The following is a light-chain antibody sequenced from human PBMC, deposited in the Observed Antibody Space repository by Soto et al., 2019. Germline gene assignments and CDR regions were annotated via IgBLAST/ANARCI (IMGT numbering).Light chain of an antibody. V-gene: IGLV2-11*01. CDR2: DVS. CDR3: CSYAGGPYV. J-gene: IGLJ1*01. CDR1: SSDVGGYDY. Sequence: ALTQPRSVSGSPGQSVAISCTGTSSDVGGYDYVSWYQQHPGKAPNVIIFDVSKRPSGVPDRFSGSKSGNTASLTVSGLQAEDEADYYCCSYAGGPYVFGTGTKVTVL.